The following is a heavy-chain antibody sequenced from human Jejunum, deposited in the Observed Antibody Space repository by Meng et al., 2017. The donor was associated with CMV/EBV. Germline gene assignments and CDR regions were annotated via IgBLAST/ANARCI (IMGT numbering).Heavy chain of an antibody. CDR3: ARHLYSFGVVTAIDY. Sequence: GFPVITPYMCWVRQAPGKGLEWVSVTYTGGTTYYADSVKGRFTVSRDSLNNTLSLQMNSLRAEDTAFYYCARHLYSFGVVTAIDYWGQGTLVTVSS. D-gene: IGHD3-3*01. V-gene: IGHV3-53*01. CDR2: TYTGGTT. J-gene: IGHJ4*02. CDR1: GFPVITPY.